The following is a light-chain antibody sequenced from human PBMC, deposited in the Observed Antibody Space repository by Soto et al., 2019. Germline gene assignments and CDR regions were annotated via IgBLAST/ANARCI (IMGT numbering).Light chain of an antibody. CDR3: QKYNNAPWT. V-gene: IGKV1-27*01. CDR1: QGISNY. Sequence: DIQMTQSPSSLSASVGDRVTITCRASQGISNYLAWYQQKPGKVPKLLIYSASTLQSGVPSRFSGGGSGTDFTLTISSLRPEDVATYYCQKYNNAPWTFGQGTKVEIK. CDR2: SAS. J-gene: IGKJ1*01.